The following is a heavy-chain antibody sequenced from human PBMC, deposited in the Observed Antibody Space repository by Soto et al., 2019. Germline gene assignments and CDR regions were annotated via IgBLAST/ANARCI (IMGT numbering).Heavy chain of an antibody. CDR1: GFTFNTYN. V-gene: IGHV3-48*02. D-gene: IGHD3-10*01. CDR2: ISSSSYTI. CDR3: AREISLSAGSYFDY. J-gene: IGHJ4*02. Sequence: RRLSCTASGFTFNTYNMNWVRQAPGKGLEWVSYISSSSYTIKYADSVEGRFTVSRDNGKKSLYLQMNSLRDEDTAVYFCAREISLSAGSYFDYWGQGTLATVSS.